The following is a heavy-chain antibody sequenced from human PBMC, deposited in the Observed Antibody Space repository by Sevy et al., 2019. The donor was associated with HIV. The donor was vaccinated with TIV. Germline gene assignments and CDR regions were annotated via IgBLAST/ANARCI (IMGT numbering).Heavy chain of an antibody. D-gene: IGHD1-26*01. J-gene: IGHJ4*02. CDR2: IYTSGNT. V-gene: IGHV3-53*01. CDR3: ATRQGTLIQWALHY. Sequence: GGSLRLSCVASGFSVSSNYMAWVRQTPGRGLQYVSLIYTSGNTYYADSVKGRLTNSRDDSRNTVFLQMNNVRVDDTAVCDCATRQGTLIQWALHYWGPGALVTVSS. CDR1: GFSVSSNY.